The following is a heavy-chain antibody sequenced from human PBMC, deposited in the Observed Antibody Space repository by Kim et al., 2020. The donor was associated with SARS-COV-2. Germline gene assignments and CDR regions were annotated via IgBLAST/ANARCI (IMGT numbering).Heavy chain of an antibody. V-gene: IGHV3-23*01. CDR3: AKDRSDYGNYIDCNAY. D-gene: IGHD4-17*01. Sequence: ADPRKARLTISRQNSKNTLYLQMKSLRAEDTAVYYCAKDRSDYGNYIDCNAYWGQGTLVTVSS. J-gene: IGHJ4*02.